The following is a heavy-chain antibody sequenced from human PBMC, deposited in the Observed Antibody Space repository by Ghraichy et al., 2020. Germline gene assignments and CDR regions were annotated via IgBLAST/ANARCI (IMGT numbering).Heavy chain of an antibody. V-gene: IGHV3-43*01. J-gene: IGHJ4*02. D-gene: IGHD3-16*02. CDR3: AKDSEKALRGSIMITFGGVIVIPGYFDY. CDR1: GFTFDDYT. CDR2: ISWDGGST. Sequence: GGSLRLSCAASGFTFDDYTMHWVRQAPGKGLEWVSLISWDGGSTYYADSVKGRFTISRDNSKNSLYLQMNSLRTEDTALYYCAKDSEKALRGSIMITFGGVIVIPGYFDYWGPGTLVTVSS.